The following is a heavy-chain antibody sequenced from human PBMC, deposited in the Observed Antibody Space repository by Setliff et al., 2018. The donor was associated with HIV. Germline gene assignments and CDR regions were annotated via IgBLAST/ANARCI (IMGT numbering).Heavy chain of an antibody. J-gene: IGHJ4*02. CDR3: TTDLGSGRFSWNNN. CDR2: IKSKTDGGTT. D-gene: IGHD1-26*01. CDR1: GFTFSNAW. V-gene: IGHV3-15*01. Sequence: GGSLRLSCAASGFTFSNAWMSWVRQAPGKGLEWVGRIKSKTDGGTTDYAAPVKGRFTISRDDSKNTLSLQMNSLKTEDTAIYYCTTDLGSGRFSWNNNWGQGTLVTVPS.